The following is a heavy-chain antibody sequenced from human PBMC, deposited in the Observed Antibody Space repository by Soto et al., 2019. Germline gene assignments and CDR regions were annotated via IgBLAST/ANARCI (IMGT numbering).Heavy chain of an antibody. CDR2: IYYSGST. CDR3: ARVGINYSNYETRRTKYYYGMDV. Sequence: SETLSLTCTVSGGSIISGDYCWSWIRQPPGKGLEWIGYIYYSGSTYYNPSLKSRVTISVDTSKNQFSLKLSSVTAADTAVYYCARVGINYSNYETRRTKYYYGMDVWGQGTTVTVSS. V-gene: IGHV4-30-4*01. D-gene: IGHD4-4*01. J-gene: IGHJ6*02. CDR1: GGSIISGDYC.